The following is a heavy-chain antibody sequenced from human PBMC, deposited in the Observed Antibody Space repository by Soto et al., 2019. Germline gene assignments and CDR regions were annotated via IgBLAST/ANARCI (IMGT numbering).Heavy chain of an antibody. Sequence: GSLRLSCAASGFTFSSYWMHWVRQAPGKGLVWVSRINSDGSSTSYADSVKGRFTISRDNAKNTLYLQMNSLRAEDTAVYYCVKPGSYSYYFDYWGQGTLVTVSS. CDR3: VKPGSYSYYFDY. D-gene: IGHD1-26*01. CDR1: GFTFSSYW. J-gene: IGHJ4*02. CDR2: INSDGSST. V-gene: IGHV3-74*01.